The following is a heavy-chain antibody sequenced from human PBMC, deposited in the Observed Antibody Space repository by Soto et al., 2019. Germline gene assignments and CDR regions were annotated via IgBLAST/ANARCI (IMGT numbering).Heavy chain of an antibody. J-gene: IGHJ6*02. V-gene: IGHV3-30*03. Sequence: QPGGSLRLSCAASGFNFNNYNLHWVRRAPGKGLEWVAVVSYERNNKYYGDSVKGRFTISKDESKTTVFLEMTDLRSDDTATYYCARAGSTTCQTYSCQYYGMDVWGLGTTVTVSS. CDR2: VSYERNNK. D-gene: IGHD2-2*01. CDR1: GFNFNNYN. CDR3: ARAGSTTCQTYSCQYYGMDV.